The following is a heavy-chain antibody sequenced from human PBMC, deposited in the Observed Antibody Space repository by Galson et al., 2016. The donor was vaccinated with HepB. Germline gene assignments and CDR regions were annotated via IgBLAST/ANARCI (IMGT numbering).Heavy chain of an antibody. Sequence: TLSLTCTVSGYSISSGYYPGWIRQPPGKRLEGIGSIYHSGSTNYDPSLKSRVTISGDNSKNQFSLKLSTVTAADTAVYYCARDEWVRFRTYYYYYGMDVWGQGTTVTVSS. CDR3: ARDEWVRFRTYYYYYGMDV. V-gene: IGHV4-38-2*02. J-gene: IGHJ6*02. D-gene: IGHD5-12*01. CDR2: IYHSGST. CDR1: GYSISSGYY.